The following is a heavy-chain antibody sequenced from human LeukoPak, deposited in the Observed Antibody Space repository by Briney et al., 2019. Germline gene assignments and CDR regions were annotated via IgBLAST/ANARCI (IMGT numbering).Heavy chain of an antibody. CDR1: GGSIDSTNY. D-gene: IGHD2-2*01. Sequence: SGTLSLTCGVSGGSIDSTNYWSWVRQAPGKGLEWIGEIAHDGTRNYNPSLRSRVAMSFDRANNYFSLSLTAVTAADTALYYCTRESRPFCPFAFWGQGVMVTVSS. CDR3: TRESRPFCPFAF. J-gene: IGHJ4*02. CDR2: IAHDGTR. V-gene: IGHV4-4*02.